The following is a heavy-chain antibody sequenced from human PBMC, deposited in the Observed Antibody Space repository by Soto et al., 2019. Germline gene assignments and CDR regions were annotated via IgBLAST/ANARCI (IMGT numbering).Heavy chain of an antibody. V-gene: IGHV4-31*03. J-gene: IGHJ5*02. CDR1: GGSLSSGGYY. CDR3: ARDFVVVTATGINNWFDP. D-gene: IGHD2-21*02. Sequence: TSETLSLTCTVSGGSLSSGGYYWGWIRQHPGKGLEWIGYIYYSGSTYYNPSLKSRVTISVDTSKNQFSLKLSSVTAADTAVYYCARDFVVVTATGINNWFDPWGQGTLVTVS. CDR2: IYYSGST.